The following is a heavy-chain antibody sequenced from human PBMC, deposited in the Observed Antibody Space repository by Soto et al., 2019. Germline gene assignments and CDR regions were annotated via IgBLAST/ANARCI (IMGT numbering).Heavy chain of an antibody. J-gene: IGHJ4*02. CDR2: IYSNGDT. V-gene: IGHV3-53*02. CDR1: GFSVGSNY. Sequence: DVQLVETGGGLIQPGGSLRLSCAASGFSVGSNYMTWVRQSPGKGLEWVSLIYSNGDTDYADSVKGRFSISRDNFKNTLYLQMNNLRAEDTAVYHCARKSDSSPVPEADGVWGRGTLVTVSS. D-gene: IGHD2-8*01. CDR3: ARKSDSSPVPEADGV.